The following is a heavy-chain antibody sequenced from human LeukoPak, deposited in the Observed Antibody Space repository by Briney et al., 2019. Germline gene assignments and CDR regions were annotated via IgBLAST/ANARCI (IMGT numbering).Heavy chain of an antibody. CDR2: IIPIFGTA. CDR1: GGIFSSYA. V-gene: IGHV1-69*05. D-gene: IGHD5-24*01. J-gene: IGHJ3*02. Sequence: SVTVSCKASGGIFSSYAISWVRQAPGQGLEWMGGIIPIFGTANYAQKFRGRVTITTDESTSTAYMELSSLRSEDTAVYYCAREMAGGAFDIWGQGTMVTVSS. CDR3: AREMAGGAFDI.